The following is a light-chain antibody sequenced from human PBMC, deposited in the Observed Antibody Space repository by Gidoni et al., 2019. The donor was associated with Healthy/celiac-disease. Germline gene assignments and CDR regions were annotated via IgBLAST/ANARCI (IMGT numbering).Light chain of an antibody. CDR1: QSISSY. CDR2: AAS. J-gene: IGKJ1*01. Sequence: DIQMTQSPSSLSASVGDRVTITCRASQSISSYLNWYQQKPGKAPKLLIYAASSLQSGVPSRFSGSGSGTDFTLTSSSLQPEDFATYYCQQSHSTPRTFXXXTKVEIK. V-gene: IGKV1-39*01. CDR3: QQSHSTPRT.